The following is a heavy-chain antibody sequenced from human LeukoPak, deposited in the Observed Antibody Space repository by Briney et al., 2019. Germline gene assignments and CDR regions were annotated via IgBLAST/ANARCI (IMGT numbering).Heavy chain of an antibody. V-gene: IGHV3-30*03. CDR3: ARGTDTKPFWSGYWVDV. CDR1: GFTFSSSA. Sequence: AGGSLRLSCAASGFTFSSSAMHWVRQAPGKGLEWVAVISYDESNKYYADSVKGRFTISRDNSKNTLYLQMNSLRAEDTAVYYCARGTDTKPFWSGYWVDVWGQGTTVTASS. D-gene: IGHD3-3*01. CDR2: ISYDESNK. J-gene: IGHJ6*02.